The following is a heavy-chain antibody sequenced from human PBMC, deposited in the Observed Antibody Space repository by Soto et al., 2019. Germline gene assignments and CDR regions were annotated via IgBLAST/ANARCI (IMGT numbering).Heavy chain of an antibody. D-gene: IGHD3-22*01. CDR1: GGSISSYY. V-gene: IGHV4-4*08. J-gene: IGHJ6*02. Sequence: TLSLTCTVSGGSISSYYWSWIRQPPGKGLEWIGNIYCSGSTNYNPSLKSRVTISVDTSKNQFSLKLSSVTAADTGVYYCGRNYDSTRRNCGMDVWGQGTTVTVSS. CDR3: GRNYDSTRRNCGMDV. CDR2: IYCSGST.